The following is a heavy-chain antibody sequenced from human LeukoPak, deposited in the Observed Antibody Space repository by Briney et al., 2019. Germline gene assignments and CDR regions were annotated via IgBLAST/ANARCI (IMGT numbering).Heavy chain of an antibody. CDR1: GGSISSGGYY. V-gene: IGHV4-31*03. Sequence: SETLSLTCTVSGGSISSGGYYWSWIRQHPGKGLEWIGYIYYSGSTYYNPSLKSRVTISVDTSKNQFSLKLSSVTAADKAVYYCARDVYDYVWGDYYYYGMDVWGQGTTVTVSS. CDR2: IYYSGST. J-gene: IGHJ6*02. CDR3: ARDVYDYVWGDYYYYGMDV. D-gene: IGHD3-16*01.